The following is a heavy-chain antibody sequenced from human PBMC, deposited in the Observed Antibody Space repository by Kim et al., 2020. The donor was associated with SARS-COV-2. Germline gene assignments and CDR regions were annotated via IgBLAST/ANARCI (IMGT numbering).Heavy chain of an antibody. D-gene: IGHD1-7*01. CDR2: IYSSGST. J-gene: IGHJ6*02. CDR1: GFTVSSNY. CDR3: ARMVGKGGTTTFYGMDV. V-gene: IGHV3-53*01. Sequence: GGSLRLSCAASGFTVSSNYMSWVRQAPGKGLEWVSIIYSSGSTYYADAVEGRFTITRDNSKNKLYRQMNSLRAEDTAVYYCARMVGKGGTTTFYGMDVWGQGTTVTVSS.